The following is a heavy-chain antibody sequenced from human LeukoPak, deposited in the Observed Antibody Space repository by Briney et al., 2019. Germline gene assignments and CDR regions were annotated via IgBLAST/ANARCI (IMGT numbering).Heavy chain of an antibody. CDR3: AKRGVVIRVILVGFHKEAYYFDS. Sequence: PGGSLRLSCAVSGITLSNYGMSWVRQAPGKGLEWVAGISGSGGSTYYADSVKGRFTISRDHSKNTLYLQMNSLRAEDTAVYFCAKRGVVIRVILVGFHKEAYYFDSWGQGALVTVSS. J-gene: IGHJ4*02. CDR2: ISGSGGST. V-gene: IGHV3-23*01. D-gene: IGHD3-22*01. CDR1: GITLSNYG.